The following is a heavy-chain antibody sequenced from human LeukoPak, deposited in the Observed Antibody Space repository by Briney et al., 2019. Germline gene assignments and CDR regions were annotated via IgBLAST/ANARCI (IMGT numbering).Heavy chain of an antibody. D-gene: IGHD2-15*01. J-gene: IGHJ4*02. V-gene: IGHV3-23*01. Sequence: PGGSLRLSCAASEFTFSTYAMSWVRQSPGKGLEWVSAISGSDAGTYYADSVKGRFTISRDNSKNTLYLQMNSLRAEDTATCYCAKGSLGSGRGVICYSLDYWGQGSLVTVSS. CDR3: AKGSLGSGRGVICYSLDY. CDR2: ISGSDAGT. CDR1: EFTFSTYA.